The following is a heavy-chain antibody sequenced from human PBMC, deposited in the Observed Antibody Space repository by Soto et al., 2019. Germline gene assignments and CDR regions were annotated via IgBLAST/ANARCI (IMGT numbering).Heavy chain of an antibody. CDR3: ARVIIGDYYDSSGYYEGDAFDI. V-gene: IGHV1-18*01. D-gene: IGHD3-22*01. Sequence: ASVKVSCKASGYTFTSYGISWVRQAPGQGLEWMGWISAYNGNTNYAQKLQGRVTMTTDTSTSTAYMELRSLRSDDTAVYYCARVIIGDYYDSSGYYEGDAFDIWGQGTMVTVSS. CDR1: GYTFTSYG. CDR2: ISAYNGNT. J-gene: IGHJ3*02.